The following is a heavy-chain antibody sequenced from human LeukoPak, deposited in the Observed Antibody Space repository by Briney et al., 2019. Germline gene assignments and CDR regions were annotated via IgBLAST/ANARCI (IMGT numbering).Heavy chain of an antibody. CDR3: ARLSSSWSPTSSY. D-gene: IGHD6-13*01. CDR1: GFTFSSYA. CDR2: ISYDGSNK. J-gene: IGHJ4*02. V-gene: IGHV3-30-3*01. Sequence: PGGSLRLSCAASGFTFSSYAMHWVRQAPGKGLEWVAVISYDGSNKYYADSVKGRFTISRDNSKNTLYLQMNSLRAEDTAVYYCARLSSSWSPTSSYWGQGTLVTVSS.